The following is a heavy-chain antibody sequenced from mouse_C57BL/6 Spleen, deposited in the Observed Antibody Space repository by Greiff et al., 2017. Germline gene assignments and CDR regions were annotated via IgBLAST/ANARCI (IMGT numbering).Heavy chain of an antibody. CDR1: GYTFTSYW. V-gene: IGHV1-50*01. CDR2: IAPSDSYT. CDR3: AKGPLFAY. J-gene: IGHJ3*01. Sequence: QVQLKQPGAELVKPGASVKLSCKASGYTFTSYWMQWVKQRPGQGLEWIGEIAPSDSYTNYNQKFKGKATLTVDTSSRTAYMQLSSLTSEDSAVYYCAKGPLFAYWGQGTLVTVSA.